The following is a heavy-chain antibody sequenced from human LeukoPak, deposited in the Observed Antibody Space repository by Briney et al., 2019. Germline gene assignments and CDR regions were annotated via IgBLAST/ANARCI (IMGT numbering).Heavy chain of an antibody. V-gene: IGHV3-30-3*01. D-gene: IGHD3-22*01. J-gene: IGHJ4*02. CDR3: AKDNTKFGVGYSDFDY. CDR2: ISYDGSDV. Sequence: PGGSLRLSCTASGFIFSSYSIHWVRQAPGKGLEWMAAISYDGSDVYYAASVKGRFTISRDNAKNSLYLQMNSLRAEDTALYYCAKDNTKFGVGYSDFDYWGQGTLVTVSS. CDR1: GFIFSSYS.